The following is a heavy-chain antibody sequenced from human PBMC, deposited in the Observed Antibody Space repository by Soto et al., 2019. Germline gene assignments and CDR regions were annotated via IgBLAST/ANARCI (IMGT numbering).Heavy chain of an antibody. CDR3: AFDYYGSGSPLLYYGMDV. V-gene: IGHV3-21*01. CDR1: GFTFLSSS. CDR2: ISSSSSYI. D-gene: IGHD3-10*01. J-gene: IGHJ6*02. Sequence: GSLKLSCASPGFTFLSSSMNWVLQAPWRGLEWVSSISSSSSYIYYADSVKGRFTISRDNAKNSLYLQMNSLRAEDTAVYYCAFDYYGSGSPLLYYGMDVWGQGT.